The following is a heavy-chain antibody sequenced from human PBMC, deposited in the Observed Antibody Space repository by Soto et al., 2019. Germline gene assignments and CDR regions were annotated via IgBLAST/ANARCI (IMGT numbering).Heavy chain of an antibody. Sequence: PGRSLRLSWSASGFTFSTYAMHWVRQSPGKGLEYVSAITSNGGSTYYADSVKGRFSISRDNSKNTLYLQMRSVRAEDTAVYSCVKGRRDAYNYDYYFDHWGQGTMVTVSS. J-gene: IGHJ4*02. CDR2: ITSNGGST. D-gene: IGHD3-3*01. CDR3: VKGRRDAYNYDYYFDH. V-gene: IGHV3-64D*06. CDR1: GFTFSTYA.